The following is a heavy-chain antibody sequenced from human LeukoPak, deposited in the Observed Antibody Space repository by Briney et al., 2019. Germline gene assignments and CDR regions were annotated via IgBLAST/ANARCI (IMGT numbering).Heavy chain of an antibody. V-gene: IGHV1-24*01. J-gene: IGHJ6*02. CDR1: GHTLTELS. D-gene: IGHD4-17*01. CDR2: FDPEDGET. Sequence: GASVKVSCKVSGHTLTELSMHWVRQAPGKGLEWMGGFDPEDGETIYAQKFQGRVTMTEDTSTDTAYMELSSLRSEDTAVYYCATSVATVTPLWDVWGQGTTVTVSS. CDR3: ATSVATVTPLWDV.